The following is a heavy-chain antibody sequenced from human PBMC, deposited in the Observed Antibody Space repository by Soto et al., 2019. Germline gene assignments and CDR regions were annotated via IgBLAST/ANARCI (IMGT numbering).Heavy chain of an antibody. Sequence: QVRLQESGPGLVKPSETLSLTCTVSGGSISNYYWSWVRQPPGKGLEYIGYVYDTERTNYNPSLKSRVTISVDTSKDQFFLKLTSVTAADTALYYCARDHGRSLIRGWGQGILVTVSS. CDR3: ARDHGRSLIRG. CDR1: GGSISNYY. D-gene: IGHD1-26*01. CDR2: VYDTERT. V-gene: IGHV4-59*01. J-gene: IGHJ4*02.